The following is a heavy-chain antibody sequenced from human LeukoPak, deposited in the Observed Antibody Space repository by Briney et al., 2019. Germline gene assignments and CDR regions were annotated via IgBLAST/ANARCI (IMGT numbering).Heavy chain of an antibody. V-gene: IGHV1-2*06. Sequence: RASVKVSCKASGYTFTGYYMHWVRQAPGQGLEWMGRINPNSGGTNYAQKFQGRVTMTRDTSISTAYMELSRLRSDDTAVYYCARSKRSGSQVYFDYWGQETLVTVSS. J-gene: IGHJ4*02. CDR1: GYTFTGYY. CDR2: INPNSGGT. CDR3: ARSKRSGSQVYFDY. D-gene: IGHD1-26*01.